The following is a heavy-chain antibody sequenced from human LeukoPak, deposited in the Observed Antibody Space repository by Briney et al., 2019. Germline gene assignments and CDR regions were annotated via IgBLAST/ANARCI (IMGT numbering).Heavy chain of an antibody. CDR2: FDPEDGET. V-gene: IGHV1-24*01. D-gene: IGHD2-2*01. Sequence: ASVKVSCKVSGYTLTELSMHWVRQAPGKGLEWMGGFDPEDGETIYAQKFQGRVTMTEDTSTDTAYMELSSLRSEDTAVYYCATCGRGSTSAGVDYWGQGTLVTVSS. CDR1: GYTLTELS. J-gene: IGHJ4*02. CDR3: ATCGRGSTSAGVDY.